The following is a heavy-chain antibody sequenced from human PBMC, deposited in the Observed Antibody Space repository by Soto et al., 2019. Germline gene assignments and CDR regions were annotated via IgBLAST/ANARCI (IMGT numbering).Heavy chain of an antibody. Sequence: QITLKESGPTLVKPTQTLTLTCTFSGFSLSTSGVGVGWIRQPPGKALEWLALIYWDDDKRYSPSLKSRLTITKDTSKNQVVRTMTNMDPVDTATYYCAHSRRAARTDNWFDPWGQGTLVTVSS. CDR3: AHSRRAARTDNWFDP. J-gene: IGHJ5*02. CDR2: IYWDDDK. D-gene: IGHD6-6*01. CDR1: GFSLSTSGVG. V-gene: IGHV2-5*02.